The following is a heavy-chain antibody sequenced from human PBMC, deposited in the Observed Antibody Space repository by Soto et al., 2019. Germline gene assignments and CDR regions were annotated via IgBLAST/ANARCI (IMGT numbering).Heavy chain of an antibody. CDR2: INHSGST. D-gene: IGHD5-12*01. J-gene: IGHJ4*02. V-gene: IGHV4-34*01. CDR1: GGSFSGYY. CDR3: ARDDGYNWIDY. Sequence: SETLSLTCAVYGGSFSGYYWSWIRQPPGKGLEWIGEINHSGSTNYNPSLKSRVTISVDTSKNQFSLKLSSVTAADTAVYYCARDDGYNWIDYWGQGTLVTVS.